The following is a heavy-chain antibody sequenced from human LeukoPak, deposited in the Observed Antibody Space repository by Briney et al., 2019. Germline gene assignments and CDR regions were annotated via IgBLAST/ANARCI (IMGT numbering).Heavy chain of an antibody. D-gene: IGHD6-6*01. V-gene: IGHV3-74*01. CDR1: GFTFSSYW. CDR2: INSDGSST. CDR3: ARARYSSSSGADY. Sequence: PGGSLRLSCAASGFTFSSYWMHWVRQAPGKGLAWVSRINSDGSSTSYADSVKGRFTISRDNAKNTLYLQMNSLRAEDTAVYYCARARYSSSSGADYWGQGTLVTVSS. J-gene: IGHJ4*02.